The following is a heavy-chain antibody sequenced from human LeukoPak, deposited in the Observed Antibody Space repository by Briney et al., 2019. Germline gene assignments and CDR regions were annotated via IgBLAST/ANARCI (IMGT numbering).Heavy chain of an antibody. CDR3: AKTNYYDSSGYPDY. CDR2: MNPNSGNT. V-gene: IGHV1-8*02. D-gene: IGHD3-22*01. J-gene: IGHJ4*02. CDR1: GGTFSSYA. Sequence: ASVKVSCKASGGTFSSYAINWVRQATGQGLEWMGWMNPNSGNTGYAQKFQGRVTMTRNTSISTAYMELSSLRSEDTAVYYCAKTNYYDSSGYPDYWGQGTLVTVSS.